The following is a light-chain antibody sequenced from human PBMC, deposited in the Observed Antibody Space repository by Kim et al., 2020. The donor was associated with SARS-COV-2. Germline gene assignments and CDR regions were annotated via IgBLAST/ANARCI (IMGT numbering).Light chain of an antibody. Sequence: FSAATGDRVTITCRASQGISSYLAWYQQKPGKAPKLLIYAASTLQSGVPSRFSGSGSGTDFTLTISCLQSEDFATYYCQQYYSYPSFGQGTKLEIK. CDR1: QGISSY. J-gene: IGKJ2*01. CDR3: QQYYSYPS. CDR2: AAS. V-gene: IGKV1-8*01.